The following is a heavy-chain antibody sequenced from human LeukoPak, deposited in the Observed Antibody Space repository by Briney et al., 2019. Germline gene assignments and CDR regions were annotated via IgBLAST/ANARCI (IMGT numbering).Heavy chain of an antibody. V-gene: IGHV3-30-3*01. J-gene: IGHJ6*02. D-gene: IGHD3-22*01. CDR2: ISYDGSNK. Sequence: GRSLRLSCAASGFTFSSYAMHWVRQAPGKGLEWVAVISYDGSNKYYADSVKGRFTISRDNSKNTLYLQMNSLRAEDTAVYYCARALYYYDSSGYHPYGMDVWGQGTTVTVSS. CDR3: ARALYYYDSSGYHPYGMDV. CDR1: GFTFSSYA.